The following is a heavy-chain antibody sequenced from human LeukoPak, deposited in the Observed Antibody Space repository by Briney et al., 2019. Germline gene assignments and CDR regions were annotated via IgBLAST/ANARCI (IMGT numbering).Heavy chain of an antibody. Sequence: GASVKVSCKASGYIFTSYAVNWVRQAPGQGLEWMGRINTNTGNPTYVQGFTGRFVFSLDSSVTTAYLQISSLKAEDTAVYYCATDAPYSSGWSGAFDTWGQGTMVTVSS. CDR3: ATDAPYSSGWSGAFDT. CDR1: GYIFTSYA. D-gene: IGHD6-19*01. V-gene: IGHV7-4-1*02. J-gene: IGHJ3*02. CDR2: INTNTGNP.